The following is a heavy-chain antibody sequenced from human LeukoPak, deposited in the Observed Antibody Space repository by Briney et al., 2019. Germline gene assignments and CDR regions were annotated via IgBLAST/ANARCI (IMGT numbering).Heavy chain of an antibody. J-gene: IGHJ4*02. D-gene: IGHD5-18*01. CDR3: AQIYTYGSSQFDY. Sequence: PGGSLRLSCAASGFTFSNYEMNWDRQAPGKGLEWVSYISSSGSTIYYADSVKGRFTISRDNAKNSLYLQMNSLRAEDTAVYYCAQIYTYGSSQFDYWGQGTLVTVSS. CDR2: ISSSGSTI. V-gene: IGHV3-48*03. CDR1: GFTFSNYE.